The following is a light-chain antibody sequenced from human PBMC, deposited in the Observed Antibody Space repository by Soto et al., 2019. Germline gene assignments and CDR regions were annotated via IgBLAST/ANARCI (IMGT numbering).Light chain of an antibody. V-gene: IGLV2-18*02. Sequence: QSALTQPPSVSGSPGQSVAISCIGDSSDVGSYNRVSWYQQSPDTAPKLIIYEVTTRPSGVPDRFSGSKSGNTASLTISGLQAEDEADYYCNSYTISGTYVFGTGTKLTVL. CDR2: EVT. J-gene: IGLJ1*01. CDR1: SSDVGSYNR. CDR3: NSYTISGTYV.